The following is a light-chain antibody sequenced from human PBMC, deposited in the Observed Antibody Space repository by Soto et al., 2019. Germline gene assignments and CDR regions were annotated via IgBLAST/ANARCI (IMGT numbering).Light chain of an antibody. CDR3: SSYTSSSTLV. Sequence: QSALTQPASVSGSPGQSITISCTGTSNDVGGYNYVSWYQQHPGKAPKLMIYDVSNRPSGVSNRFSGSKSGNTASLTISGLQADEAHYYCSSYTSSSTLVFGGGTKLTVL. J-gene: IGLJ2*01. CDR2: DVS. CDR1: SNDVGGYNY. V-gene: IGLV2-14*01.